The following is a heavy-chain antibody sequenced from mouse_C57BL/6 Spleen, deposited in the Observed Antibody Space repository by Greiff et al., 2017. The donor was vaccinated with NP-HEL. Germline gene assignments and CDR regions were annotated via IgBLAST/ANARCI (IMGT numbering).Heavy chain of an antibody. J-gene: IGHJ1*03. CDR1: GYTFTDHI. Sequence: VQLQQSGAELASPGASVTLSCKASGYTFTDHIMNWVKKRPGQGLEWIGRIYPVSGETNYNQKFMGKATFSVDRSSSTVYMVLNSLTSEDPAVYYFGRGAYGYDVGYFDVWGTGTTVTVSS. CDR3: GRGAYGYDVGYFDV. CDR2: IYPVSGET. V-gene: IGHV1-11*01. D-gene: IGHD2-2*01.